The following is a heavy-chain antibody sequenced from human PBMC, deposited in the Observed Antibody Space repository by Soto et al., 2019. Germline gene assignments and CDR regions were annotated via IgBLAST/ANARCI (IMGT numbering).Heavy chain of an antibody. J-gene: IGHJ6*02. D-gene: IGHD6-6*01. CDR2: IYYSGST. V-gene: IGHV4-59*01. Sequence: ETLSPPRHVADGSFSSYYWGWIRQPPGKGLERLGNIYYSGSTNYNPSLKSRVTISVDTSKNQFSLKLSSVTAADTAVYYCARGGAARRYYYYGMDVWGQGTTVTVSS. CDR1: DGSFSSYY. CDR3: ARGGAARRYYYYGMDV.